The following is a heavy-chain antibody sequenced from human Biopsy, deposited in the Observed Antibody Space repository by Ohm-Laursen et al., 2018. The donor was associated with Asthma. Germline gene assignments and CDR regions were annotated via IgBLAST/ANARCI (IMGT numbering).Heavy chain of an antibody. CDR2: VSYDGGVA. D-gene: IGHD3-3*01. J-gene: IGHJ4*02. CDR1: GFVFRSHA. CDR3: AKRRGYSDLTDFDH. Sequence: SLRLSCAASGFVFRSHAMHWVRQAPGKGLEWVAVVSYDGGVAHYADSMKGRFTISRDNAKSTLYLQMNRLRTDDTAVYYCAKRRGYSDLTDFDHWGRGTLVTVSS. V-gene: IGHV3-30*18.